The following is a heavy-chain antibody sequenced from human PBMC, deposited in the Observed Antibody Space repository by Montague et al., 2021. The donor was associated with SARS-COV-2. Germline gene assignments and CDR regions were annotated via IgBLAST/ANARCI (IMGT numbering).Heavy chain of an antibody. CDR2: ISSSVSTI. V-gene: IGHV3-48*03. CDR3: ASDSGIEIPDYYYSMDV. Sequence: SLRLSCAASGFTFSSYEMNWVRQAPGKGLEWVSYISSSVSTIYYSDSXXGRFTISRDNAKNSLYLQMNSLRAEDTAIYYCASDSGIEIPDYYYSMDVWGQGTTVTVSS. D-gene: IGHD5-24*01. J-gene: IGHJ6*02. CDR1: GFTFSSYE.